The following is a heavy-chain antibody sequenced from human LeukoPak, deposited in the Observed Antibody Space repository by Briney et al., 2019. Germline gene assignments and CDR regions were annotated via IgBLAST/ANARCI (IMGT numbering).Heavy chain of an antibody. Sequence: GGSLRLSCAPFGFTFSNYWMAWVRQAPGKGLEGVANIHRDGSEEYYVDSVRGRFIISRDNAKNSLYLQMNNLRAEDTAVYYCAKHDDGDFDYYGRGTLVTVSS. D-gene: IGHD1-1*01. CDR1: GFTFSNYW. J-gene: IGHJ4*02. CDR2: IHRDGSEE. V-gene: IGHV3-7*03. CDR3: AKHDDGDFDY.